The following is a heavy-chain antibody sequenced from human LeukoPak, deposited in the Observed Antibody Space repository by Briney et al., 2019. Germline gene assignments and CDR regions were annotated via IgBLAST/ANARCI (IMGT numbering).Heavy chain of an antibody. V-gene: IGHV3-9*01. CDR3: AKASRAVVITGYFDY. CDR1: GFTFDDYA. Sequence: GGSLRLSCAASGFTFDDYAMHWVRQAPGKGLEWVSGISWNSGSIGYADSVKGRFTISRDNAKNSLYLQMNSLRAEDTALYYCAKASRAVVITGYFDYWGQGTLVTVSS. CDR2: ISWNSGSI. J-gene: IGHJ4*02. D-gene: IGHD3-22*01.